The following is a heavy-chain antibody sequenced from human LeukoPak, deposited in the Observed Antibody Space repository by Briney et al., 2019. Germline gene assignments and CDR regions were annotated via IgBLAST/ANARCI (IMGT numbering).Heavy chain of an antibody. J-gene: IGHJ4*02. CDR2: IHYSGST. CDR1: GGSISGGGYY. D-gene: IGHD3-22*01. V-gene: IGHV4-31*03. Sequence: SETLSLTCTVSGGSISGGGYYWSWIRQHPGKGLEWIGYIHYSGSTYYNPSLKSRVTISVDTSKNQLSLKLSSVTAADTAVYYCAREGSGYSETDYWGQGTLVTVSS. CDR3: AREGSGYSETDY.